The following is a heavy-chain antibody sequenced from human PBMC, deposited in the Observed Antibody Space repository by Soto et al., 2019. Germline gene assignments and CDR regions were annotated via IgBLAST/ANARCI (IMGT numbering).Heavy chain of an antibody. V-gene: IGHV3-23*01. D-gene: IGHD3-22*01. CDR3: ATSGLDYYDSSGYFAGFEY. CDR1: GFTFSSYA. Sequence: GGSLRLSCAASGFTFSSYAMSWVRQAPGKGLEWVSGISGSGGSIYYADSVKGRFTISRDNSKNTLYLQMNSLRAEDTAVYYCATSGLDYYDSSGYFAGFEYWGQGTLVTVSS. CDR2: ISGSGGSI. J-gene: IGHJ4*02.